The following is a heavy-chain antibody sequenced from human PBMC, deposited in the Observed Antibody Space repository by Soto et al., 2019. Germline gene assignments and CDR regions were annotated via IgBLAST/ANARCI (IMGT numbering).Heavy chain of an antibody. Sequence: GSLRLSCAASGFTFSSYGMHWVRQAPGKGLEWVAVISYDGSNKYYADSVKGRFTISRDNSKNTLYLQMNSLRAEDTAVYYCAKDMGDYDYVWGSCPYYWGQGTLVTVSS. CDR3: AKDMGDYDYVWGSCPYY. CDR2: ISYDGSNK. V-gene: IGHV3-30*18. J-gene: IGHJ4*02. D-gene: IGHD3-16*01. CDR1: GFTFSSYG.